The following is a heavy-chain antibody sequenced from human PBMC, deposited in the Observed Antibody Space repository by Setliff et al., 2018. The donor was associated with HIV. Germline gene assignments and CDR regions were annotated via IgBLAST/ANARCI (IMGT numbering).Heavy chain of an antibody. Sequence: KTSETLSLTCTVSGGSTGNEYWSWIRQPPGKGLEWIGYIYDSGSPKYNPSLKSRVTISIDTSKSQISLKLTSVTAADTAMYHCARVYYFDSSGYYQRGDVFDIWGQGTMVTVSS. CDR2: IYDSGSP. D-gene: IGHD3-22*01. CDR3: ARVYYFDSSGYYQRGDVFDI. V-gene: IGHV4-59*01. CDR1: GGSTGNEY. J-gene: IGHJ3*02.